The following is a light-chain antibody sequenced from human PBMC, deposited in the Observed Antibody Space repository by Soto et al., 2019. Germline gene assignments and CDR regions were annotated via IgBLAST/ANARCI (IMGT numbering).Light chain of an antibody. J-gene: IGLJ3*02. CDR2: DVS. V-gene: IGLV2-11*01. Sequence: QSVLTQPRSVSGSPGQSVTISCIGSSRDIGLYNYVSWYQQHPGKAPKLMIYDVSKRPSGVPDRFSGSKSGNTASLTISGLQAEDEADYSCCSYAGNYLLLFGGGTKVTVL. CDR3: CSYAGNYLLL. CDR1: SRDIGLYNY.